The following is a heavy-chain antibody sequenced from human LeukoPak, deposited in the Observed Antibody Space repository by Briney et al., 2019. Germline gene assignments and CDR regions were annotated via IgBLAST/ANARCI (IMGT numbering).Heavy chain of an antibody. Sequence: ASVKVSCKASGYTFTSYGISWVRQAPGQGLEWMGWISAYNGNTNYAQKLQGRVTMTTDTSTSTAYMELRSLRSDDTAVYYCARDMDIVVVPAAIRPYYYYYMDVWGKGTTVTVSS. CDR1: GYTFTSYG. J-gene: IGHJ6*03. D-gene: IGHD2-2*02. CDR3: ARDMDIVVVPAAIRPYYYYYMDV. V-gene: IGHV1-18*01. CDR2: ISAYNGNT.